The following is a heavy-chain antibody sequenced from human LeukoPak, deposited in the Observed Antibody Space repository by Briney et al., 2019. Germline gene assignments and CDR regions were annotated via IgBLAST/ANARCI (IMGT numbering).Heavy chain of an antibody. J-gene: IGHJ2*01. CDR2: IYSGGST. CDR1: GFTVSSNY. Sequence: GGSLRLSCAASGFTVSSNYMSWVRQAPGKGLEWVSVIYSGGSTYYADSVKGRFTISRDNSKNTLYLQMNSLRAEDTAVYYCARDAPPSYYHDSSGNAWYFDIWGRGTLVTVSS. CDR3: ARDAPPSYYHDSSGNAWYFDI. V-gene: IGHV3-66*01. D-gene: IGHD3-22*01.